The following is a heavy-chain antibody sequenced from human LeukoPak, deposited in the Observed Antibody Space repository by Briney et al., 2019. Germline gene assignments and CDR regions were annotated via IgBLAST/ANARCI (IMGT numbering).Heavy chain of an antibody. D-gene: IGHD5/OR15-5a*01. CDR1: GGSVSSGSYY. V-gene: IGHV4-39*01. CDR2: IYYSGST. J-gene: IGHJ4*02. Sequence: SETLSLTCTVSGGSVSSGSYYWGWIRQPPGKGLEWIGSIYYSGSTYYNPSLKSRVTISVDTSKNQFSLKLSSVTAADTAVYYCARGLRGGDYWGQGILVTVSS. CDR3: ARGLRGGDY.